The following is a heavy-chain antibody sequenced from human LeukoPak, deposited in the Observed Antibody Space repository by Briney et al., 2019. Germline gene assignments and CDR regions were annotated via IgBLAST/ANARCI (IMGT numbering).Heavy chain of an antibody. J-gene: IGHJ4*02. V-gene: IGHV3-23*01. CDR2: ISGSDRST. CDR3: AKGRASCCDY. CDR1: GFTFSTFG. Sequence: GGSLRLSCAASGFTFSTFGMTWVRQAPGKGLEWVSGISGSDRSTYYADSVKGRFTISRDNAKNTVYLQMNSLRAEDTAVYYCAKGRASCCDYWGLGALVTVSS. D-gene: IGHD2-2*01.